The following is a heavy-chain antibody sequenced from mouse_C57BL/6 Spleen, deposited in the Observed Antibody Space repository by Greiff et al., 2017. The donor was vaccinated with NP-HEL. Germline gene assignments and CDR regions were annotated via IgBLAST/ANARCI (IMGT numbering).Heavy chain of an antibody. CDR2: IYPGSGST. CDR3: ARGDYGSSYGYGYFDV. J-gene: IGHJ1*03. Sequence: VQLQQPGAELVKPGASVKMSCKASGYTFTSYWITWVKQRPGQGLEWIGDIYPGSGSTNYNEKFKSKATLTVDTSSSTAYMQLSSLTSEDSAVYYWARGDYGSSYGYGYFDVWGTGTTVTVSS. CDR1: GYTFTSYW. D-gene: IGHD1-1*01. V-gene: IGHV1-55*01.